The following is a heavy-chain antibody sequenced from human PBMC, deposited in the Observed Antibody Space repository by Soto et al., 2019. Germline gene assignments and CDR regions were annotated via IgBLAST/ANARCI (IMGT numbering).Heavy chain of an antibody. CDR1: GFTFSSYA. V-gene: IGHV3-23*01. CDR3: AKFLEMATISDYYYYGMDV. CDR2: ISGSGGST. Sequence: EVQLLESGGGLVQPGGSLRLSCAASGFTFSSYAMSWVRQAPGKGLEWVSAISGSGGSTCYADSVKGRFTISRDNSKNTLYLQMNSLRAEDTAVYYCAKFLEMATISDYYYYGMDVWGQGTTVTVSS. J-gene: IGHJ6*02. D-gene: IGHD5-12*01.